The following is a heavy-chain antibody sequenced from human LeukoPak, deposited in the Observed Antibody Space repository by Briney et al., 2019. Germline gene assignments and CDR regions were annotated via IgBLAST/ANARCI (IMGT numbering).Heavy chain of an antibody. CDR1: GFTFSSYA. CDR2: ISGSGGST. J-gene: IGHJ4*02. CDR3: AEGLRGYSYGYLDY. D-gene: IGHD5-18*01. V-gene: IGHV3-23*01. Sequence: GGSLRLSCAASGFTFSSYAMSWVRQAPGKGLEWVSAISGSGGSTYYADSVKGRFTISRDNSKNTLYLQMNSLRAEDTAVYYCAEGLRGYSYGYLDYWGQGTLVTVSS.